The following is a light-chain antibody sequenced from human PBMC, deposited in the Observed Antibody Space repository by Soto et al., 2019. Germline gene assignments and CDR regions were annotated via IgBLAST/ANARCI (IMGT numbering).Light chain of an antibody. J-gene: IGLJ1*01. CDR2: EGS. Sequence: QSVLTQPASVSGSPGQSITTSCTGTSSDVGSYDLVSWYQQHPGKAPKLIIYEGSKRPSGVSNRFSGSKSGNTASLTISGLQAEDVADYYCFSYAGGASYVFGTGTKVTAL. CDR3: FSYAGGASYV. CDR1: SSDVGSYDL. V-gene: IGLV2-23*01.